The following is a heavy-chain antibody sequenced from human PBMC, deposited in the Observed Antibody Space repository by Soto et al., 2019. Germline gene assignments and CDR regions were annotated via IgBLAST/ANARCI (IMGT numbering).Heavy chain of an antibody. CDR3: ATSGGGWYLY. J-gene: IGHJ4*02. V-gene: IGHV1-8*01. CDR1: GYTFSSYD. D-gene: IGHD6-19*01. CDR2: LNPNSGDT. Sequence: QVQLVQSGAEVKKPGASVKVSCKASGYTFSSYDINWVRQATGQGLEWMGWLNPNSGDTGYAQKFQGRVTLTRNTSINTAYIELSSLKPDDTAVYYCATSGGGWYLYWGQGTLVTVSS.